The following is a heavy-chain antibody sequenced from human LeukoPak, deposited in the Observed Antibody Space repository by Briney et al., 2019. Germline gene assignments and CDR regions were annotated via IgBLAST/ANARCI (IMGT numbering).Heavy chain of an antibody. CDR1: GYTFTGYY. CDR3: ARGAGPRAAGIYYYYMDV. J-gene: IGHJ6*03. V-gene: IGHV1-2*02. CDR2: INPNSGGT. Sequence: GASVKVSCKASGYTFTGYYMHWVRQAPGQGLEWMGWINPNSGGTNYAQKFQGRVTMTRDTSISTAYMELSRLRSDDTAVYYCARGAGPRAAGIYYYYMDVWGKGTTVTISS. D-gene: IGHD6-13*01.